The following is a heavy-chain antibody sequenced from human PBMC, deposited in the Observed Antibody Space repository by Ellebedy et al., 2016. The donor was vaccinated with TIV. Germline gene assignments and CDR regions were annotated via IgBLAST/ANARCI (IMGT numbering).Heavy chain of an antibody. D-gene: IGHD6-25*01. J-gene: IGHJ4*02. CDR3: ARDEGKRLD. V-gene: IGHV3-11*01. CDR2: IGSTGYTI. CDR1: GYSFSDYS. Sequence: GESLKIPCAASGYSFSDYSMSWIRQAPGKGLEWVSYIGSTGYTIYYADSVKGRFNVSRDNAKNSLSLQMNSLRAEDTAVYYCARDEGKRLDWGQGTLVTVSS.